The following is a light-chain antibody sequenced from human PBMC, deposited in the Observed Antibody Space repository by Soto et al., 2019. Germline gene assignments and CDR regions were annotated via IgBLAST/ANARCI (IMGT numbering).Light chain of an antibody. CDR1: QTISSW. Sequence: DIQMTQSPSTLSGSVGDRVTITCRASQTISSWLAWYQQKPGKAPKLLIYKASTLKSGVPSRFSGSGSGTEFTLTISSLQPDDFANYYCQHNNSYSEAFGQGTKVDIK. CDR3: QHNNSYSEA. CDR2: KAS. V-gene: IGKV1-5*03. J-gene: IGKJ1*01.